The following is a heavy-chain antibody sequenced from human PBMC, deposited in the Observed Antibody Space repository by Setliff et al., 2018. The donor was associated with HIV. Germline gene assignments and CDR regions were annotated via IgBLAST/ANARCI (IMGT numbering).Heavy chain of an antibody. Sequence: ASVKVCKASGYTFTSYGISWVRQAPGQGLEWMGWISAYNGNTNYAQRLQGRVTMTTDTSTSTAYMELRSLRSDDTAVYYCARAGHRPRNYYYYYMDVWGKGTTVTVSS. CDR1: GYTFTSYG. CDR2: ISAYNGNT. V-gene: IGHV1-18*01. J-gene: IGHJ6*03. CDR3: ARAGHRPRNYYYYYMDV.